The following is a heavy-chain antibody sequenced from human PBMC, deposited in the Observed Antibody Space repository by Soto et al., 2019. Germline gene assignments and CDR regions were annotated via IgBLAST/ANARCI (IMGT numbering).Heavy chain of an antibody. CDR3: AGMYCSGGTCYSTYSYYYMDV. D-gene: IGHD2-15*01. V-gene: IGHV4-31*03. Sequence: QVQLQESGPGLVKPSQTLSLTCTVSGGSISSGGYFWNWLRQLPGKGLEWIGYISYSGSTYYNPSLSSRITMSVDTSTNQFSLKLSSVTAADTAVYYCAGMYCSGGTCYSTYSYYYMDVWGKGTTVTVSS. J-gene: IGHJ6*03. CDR2: ISYSGST. CDR1: GGSISSGGYF.